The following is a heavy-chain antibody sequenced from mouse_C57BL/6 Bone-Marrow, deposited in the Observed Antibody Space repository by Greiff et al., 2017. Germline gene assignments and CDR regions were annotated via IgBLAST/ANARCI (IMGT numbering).Heavy chain of an antibody. D-gene: IGHD2-1*01. CDR1: GFNIKDDY. J-gene: IGHJ3*01. CDR3: TTEVYYGNYESAY. Sequence: VQGVESGAELVRPGASVKLSCTASGFNIKDDYMHWVKQRPEQGLEWIGWIDPENGDTEYASKFQGKATITADTSSNTAYLQLSSLTSEDTAVYYCTTEVYYGNYESAYWGQGTLVTVSA. CDR2: IDPENGDT. V-gene: IGHV14-4*01.